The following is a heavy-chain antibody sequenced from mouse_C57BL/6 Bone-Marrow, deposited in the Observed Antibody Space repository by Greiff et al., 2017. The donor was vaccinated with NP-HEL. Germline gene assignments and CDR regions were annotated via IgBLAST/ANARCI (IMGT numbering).Heavy chain of an antibody. V-gene: IGHV1-82*01. D-gene: IGHD1-1*01. CDR2: IYPGDGDT. J-gene: IGHJ3*01. CDR3: ARHRSSYVWFAY. Sequence: VQLVESGPELVKPGASVKISCKASGYAFSSSWMNWVKQRPGKGLEWIGRIYPGDGDTNYNGKFKGKATLTADKSSSTAYMQLSSLTSEDSAVYFCARHRSSYVWFAYWGQGTLVTVSA. CDR1: GYAFSSSW.